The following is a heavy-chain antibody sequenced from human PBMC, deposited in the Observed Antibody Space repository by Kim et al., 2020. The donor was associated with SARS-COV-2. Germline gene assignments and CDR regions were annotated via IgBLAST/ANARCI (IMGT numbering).Heavy chain of an antibody. J-gene: IGHJ4*02. D-gene: IGHD6-13*01. CDR3: ARVGYGSSWYDY. Sequence: IYYADSVQGRFTISRDNAKNSLYLQMNSLRAEDTAVYYCARVGYGSSWYDYWGQGTLVTVSS. CDR2: I. V-gene: IGHV3-21*01.